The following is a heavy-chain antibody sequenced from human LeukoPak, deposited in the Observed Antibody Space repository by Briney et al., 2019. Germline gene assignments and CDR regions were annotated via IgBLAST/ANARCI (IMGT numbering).Heavy chain of an antibody. CDR3: ARDERLWFGESEFDN. CDR1: GFRFSDYW. CDR2: IKQDGSET. Sequence: GGSLRLSCAASGFRFSDYWMSWVRQTPGKGLEWVANIKQDGSETHYADSVMGRFTISRDNARNTLYLQMSSLRAEDTAVHYCARDERLWFGESEFDNWGQGNLVTVSS. J-gene: IGHJ5*02. V-gene: IGHV3-7*01. D-gene: IGHD3-10*01.